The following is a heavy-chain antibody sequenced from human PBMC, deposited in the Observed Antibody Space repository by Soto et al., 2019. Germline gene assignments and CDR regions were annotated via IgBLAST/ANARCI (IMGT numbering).Heavy chain of an antibody. J-gene: IGHJ6*02. D-gene: IGHD2-2*01. V-gene: IGHV6-1*01. Sequence: PSQTLSLTCAISGDSVSSNSAAWNWIRQSPSRGLEWLGRTYYRSKWYNDYAVSVKSRITINPDTSKNQFSLQLNSVTPEDTAVYYCARFKGMATSPYYYYGMDVWGQGTTVTV. CDR1: GDSVSSNSAA. CDR3: ARFKGMATSPYYYYGMDV. CDR2: TYYRSKWYN.